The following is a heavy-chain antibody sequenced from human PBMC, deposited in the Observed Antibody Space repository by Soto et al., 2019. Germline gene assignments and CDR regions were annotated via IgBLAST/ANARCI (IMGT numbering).Heavy chain of an antibody. V-gene: IGHV5-51*01. CDR1: GYSFTSYW. J-gene: IGHJ6*02. CDR3: ARRTYCSSTSCPPGELSDYYYRLAV. CDR2: IYPGDSDT. D-gene: IGHD2-2*01. Sequence: PGESLKISCKGSGYSFTSYWIGWVRQMPGKGLEWMGIIYPGDSDTRYSPSFQGQVTISADKSISTAYLQWSSLKASDTAMYYCARRTYCSSTSCPPGELSDYYYRLAVWGQGTTVTVSS.